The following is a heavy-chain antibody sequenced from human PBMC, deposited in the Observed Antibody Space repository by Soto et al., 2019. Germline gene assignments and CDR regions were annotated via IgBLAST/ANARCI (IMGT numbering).Heavy chain of an antibody. Sequence: SETLSLTCSLSGGSINSSDHFWGWIRQTPGKGLEWIGSVYYTETTYYNPSLKSPVTISVETSRNTFPLKVNSVTAADTGIYYCARQRVLSTNMFITSFDPWGQGTQVTVSS. CDR2: VYYTETT. CDR3: ARQRVLSTNMFITSFDP. V-gene: IGHV4-39*01. J-gene: IGHJ5*02. D-gene: IGHD3-10*02. CDR1: GGSINSSDHF.